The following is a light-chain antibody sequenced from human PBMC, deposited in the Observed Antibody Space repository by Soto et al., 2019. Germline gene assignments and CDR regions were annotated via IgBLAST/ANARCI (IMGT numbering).Light chain of an antibody. Sequence: QSVLTQPPSVSAAPGQKVTISCSGSTSNIGSNYVSWYQQLTGTAPKLLIYDNYKQRSGIPDRFSGSKSGTSATLGITGLQTGDEADYYCGTWDSSLSAVVFGGGTQLTVL. J-gene: IGLJ2*01. V-gene: IGLV1-51*01. CDR3: GTWDSSLSAVV. CDR2: DNY. CDR1: TSNIGSNY.